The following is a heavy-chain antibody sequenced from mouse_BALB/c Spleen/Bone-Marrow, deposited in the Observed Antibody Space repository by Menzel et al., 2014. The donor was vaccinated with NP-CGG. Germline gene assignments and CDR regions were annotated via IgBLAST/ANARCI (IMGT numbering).Heavy chain of an antibody. J-gene: IGHJ3*01. CDR1: GYTFTSYY. V-gene: IGHV1S81*02. Sequence: VQLQQSGAELVKPGASVKLSCKASGYTFTSYYMYWVKQRPGQGLEWIGEITPSNGDTNFNEKFKSKATLTVDKSSSTAYMQLSSLTSEDSAVCYCSREGAYWGQGTLVTVSA. CDR3: SREGAY. CDR2: ITPSNGDT.